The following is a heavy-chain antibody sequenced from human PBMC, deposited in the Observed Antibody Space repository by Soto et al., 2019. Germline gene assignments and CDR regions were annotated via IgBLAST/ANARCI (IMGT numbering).Heavy chain of an antibody. CDR1: GFTFSDYY. CDR3: AGSTITGGYFDY. V-gene: IGHV3-11*01. Sequence: GGSLRLSCAASGFTFSDYYMSWIRQAPGKGLEWVSYISSSGSTIYYADSVKGRFTISRDNAKNSPYLQMNSLRAEDTAVYYCAGSTITGGYFDYWGQGTLVTVSS. J-gene: IGHJ4*02. D-gene: IGHD3-9*01. CDR2: ISSSGSTI.